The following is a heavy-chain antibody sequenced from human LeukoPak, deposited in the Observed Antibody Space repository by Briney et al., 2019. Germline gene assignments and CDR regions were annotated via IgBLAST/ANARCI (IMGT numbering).Heavy chain of an antibody. J-gene: IGHJ4*02. CDR3: ARRLYDFWSGYYTYYFDY. CDR1: GYSFTSYW. D-gene: IGHD3-3*01. V-gene: IGHV5-51*01. Sequence: GESLKISCKGSGYSFTSYWIGWVRQMPGKGPEWMGIIYPGDSDTRYSPSFQGQVTISADKSISTAYLQWSSLKASDTAMYYCARRLYDFWSGYYTYYFDYWGQGTLVTVSS. CDR2: IYPGDSDT.